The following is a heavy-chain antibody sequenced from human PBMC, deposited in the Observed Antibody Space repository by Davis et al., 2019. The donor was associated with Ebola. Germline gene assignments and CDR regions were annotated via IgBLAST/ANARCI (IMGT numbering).Heavy chain of an antibody. V-gene: IGHV3-48*01. Sequence: PGGSLRLSCAASGFTFSSYSMNWVRQAPGKGLEWVSYISSSSSTIYYADSVKGRFTISRDNSKNTLYLQMNSLRAEDTAVYYCAKDVGTTGTTGWFYFDYWGQGTLVTVSS. CDR1: GFTFSSYS. CDR2: ISSSSSTI. CDR3: AKDVGTTGTTGWFYFDY. J-gene: IGHJ4*02. D-gene: IGHD1-1*01.